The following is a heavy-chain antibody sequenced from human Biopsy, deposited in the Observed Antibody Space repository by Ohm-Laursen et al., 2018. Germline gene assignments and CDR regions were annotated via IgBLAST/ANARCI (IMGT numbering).Heavy chain of an antibody. CDR1: SGSISGYY. D-gene: IGHD5-18*01. CDR3: ARGIAVVRSLDV. CDR2: VYSSGGT. J-gene: IGHJ6*02. Sequence: SDTLSLTCTVSSGSISGYYWTWIRQAPGKGLEFIGYVYSSGGTNYNPSLKSRATISLDTSRNQVSLRLSSVTAADTAVYYGARGIAVVRSLDVWGQGTTVAVSS. V-gene: IGHV4-59*08.